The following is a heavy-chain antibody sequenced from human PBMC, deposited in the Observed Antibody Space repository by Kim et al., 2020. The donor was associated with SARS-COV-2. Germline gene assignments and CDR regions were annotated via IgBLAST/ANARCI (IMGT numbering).Heavy chain of an antibody. V-gene: IGHV4-31*03. J-gene: IGHJ4*02. CDR3: ARAVRDSGWYLF. D-gene: IGHD6-19*01. Sequence: SETLSLTCTVSGGSISSGGYYWSWIRQHPGKGLEWIGYIYYSGSTYYNPSLKSRVTISVDTSKNQFSLKLSSVTAADTAVYYCARAVRDSGWYLFWGQGTLVTVSS. CDR2: IYYSGST. CDR1: GGSISSGGYY.